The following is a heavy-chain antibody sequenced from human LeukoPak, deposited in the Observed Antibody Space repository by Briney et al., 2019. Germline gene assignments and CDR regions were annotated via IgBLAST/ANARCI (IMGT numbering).Heavy chain of an antibody. CDR1: GGSISSSTYY. CDR3: ARGKRSFDY. CDR2: TYYSGSA. J-gene: IGHJ4*02. Sequence: SETLSLTCTVSGGSISSSTYYWGWIRQPPGRGLEWIGTTYYSGSAYYSLSLKSRVTISVDMSKNQYSLKLTSVTAADTAVYYCARGKRSFDYWGQGTLVAVSS. V-gene: IGHV4-39*07.